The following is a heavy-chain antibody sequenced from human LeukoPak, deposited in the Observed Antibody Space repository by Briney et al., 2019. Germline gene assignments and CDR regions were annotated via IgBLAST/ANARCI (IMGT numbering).Heavy chain of an antibody. CDR2: ISGSGGST. D-gene: IGHD3-10*01. J-gene: IGHJ6*03. V-gene: IGHV3-23*01. CDR1: GFTFSSYA. CDR3: AKDQRGWFGELLNYYYYYMDV. Sequence: GGSLRLSCAASGFTFSSYAMSWVRQAPGKGLEWVSAISGSGGSTYYADSVKGRFTISRDNSKNTLYLQMNSLRAEDTAVYYCAKDQRGWFGELLNYYYYYMDVWGKGTTVTISS.